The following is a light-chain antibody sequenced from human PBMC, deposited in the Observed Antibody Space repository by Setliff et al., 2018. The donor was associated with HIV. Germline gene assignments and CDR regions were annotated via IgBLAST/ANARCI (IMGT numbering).Light chain of an antibody. CDR2: DVS. V-gene: IGLV2-14*03. J-gene: IGLJ1*01. CDR1: SSDIGGYKS. Sequence: QSALAQPASVSGSPGRSITISCTGTSSDIGGYKSVAWYQQHPGKAPKLMIYDVSNRPSGVANRFSGSKSGNTASLTISGLQAEDEADYYCCSLTSTSSYVFGTGTKVTVL. CDR3: CSLTSTSSYV.